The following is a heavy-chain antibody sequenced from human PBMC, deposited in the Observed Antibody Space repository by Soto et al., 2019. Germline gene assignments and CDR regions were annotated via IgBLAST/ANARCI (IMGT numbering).Heavy chain of an antibody. J-gene: IGHJ4*02. V-gene: IGHV1-69*01. D-gene: IGHD3-22*01. CDR3: SRTSYYYDSSGYCDY. CDR1: GGTFSSYA. CDR2: IIPIFGTA. Sequence: QVQLVQSGAEVKKPGSSVKVSCKASGGTFSSYAISWVRQAPGQGLEWMGGIIPIFGTANYAQKFQGRVTITADESTSTAYMELSSLRSEDTDVYYCSRTSYYYDSSGYCDYWGQGTLGTVSS.